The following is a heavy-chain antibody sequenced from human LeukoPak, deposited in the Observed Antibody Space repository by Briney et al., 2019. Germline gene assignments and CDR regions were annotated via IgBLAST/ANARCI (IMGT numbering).Heavy chain of an antibody. Sequence: ASVKVSCQASGYTFTSYYMHWVRQAPGQGLEWMGWINPNSGGTNYAQKFQGRVTMTRDTSISTAYMELSSLRSDDTAVYYCARYRPDTADDYWGQGTLVTVSS. CDR3: ARYRPDTADDY. CDR2: INPNSGGT. D-gene: IGHD5-18*01. V-gene: IGHV1-2*02. J-gene: IGHJ4*02. CDR1: GYTFTSYY.